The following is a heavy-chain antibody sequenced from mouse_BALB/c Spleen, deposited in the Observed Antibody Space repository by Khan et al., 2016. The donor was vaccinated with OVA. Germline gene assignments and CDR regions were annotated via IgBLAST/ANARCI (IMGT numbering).Heavy chain of an antibody. CDR3: ASHLTGSFAY. CDR1: GFTFSNYG. V-gene: IGHV5-6*01. J-gene: IGHJ3*01. D-gene: IGHD4-1*01. Sequence: EVELVESGGDLVKPGGSLKLSCAASGFTFSNYGMSWVRQIPDKRLEWVATINSDGTYTYYPDSVKGRFTISRNNAKNTLYLEMSSMQSEDTAMXYCASHLTGSFAYWGQGTLVTVSA. CDR2: INSDGTYT.